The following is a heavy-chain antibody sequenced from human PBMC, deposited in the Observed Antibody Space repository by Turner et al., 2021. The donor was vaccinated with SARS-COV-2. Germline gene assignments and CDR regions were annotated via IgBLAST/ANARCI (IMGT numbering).Heavy chain of an antibody. CDR2: IKNKTDGGTA. CDR3: TTDASWGEHYYYYYYGMDV. CDR1: GTTCNSAW. D-gene: IGHD3-16*01. Sequence: VQLILSAGCLVTPGGPDRPSSTTFGTTCNSAWVSCVRQDPGRGLEWVGRIKNKTDGGTADYAAPQRSRFTITKDDSKNTLYLQMNRLKTEDTAVYYCTTDASWGEHYYYYYYGMDVWGQGTTDTVSS. V-gene: IGHV3-15*01. J-gene: IGHJ6*02.